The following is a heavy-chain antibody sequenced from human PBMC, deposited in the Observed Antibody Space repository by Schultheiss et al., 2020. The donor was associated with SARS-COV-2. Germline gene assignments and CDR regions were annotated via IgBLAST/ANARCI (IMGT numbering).Heavy chain of an antibody. J-gene: IGHJ3*02. Sequence: GGSLRLSCAASGFTFSSYWMHWVRQAPGKGLVWVSRINSDGSSTSYADSVKGRFTISRDNAKNTLYLQMNSLRAEDTAVYYCARAGDYCSGGSCYSMGAFDIWGQGTMVTVSS. V-gene: IGHV3-74*01. CDR3: ARAGDYCSGGSCYSMGAFDI. CDR1: GFTFSSYW. CDR2: INSDGSST. D-gene: IGHD2-15*01.